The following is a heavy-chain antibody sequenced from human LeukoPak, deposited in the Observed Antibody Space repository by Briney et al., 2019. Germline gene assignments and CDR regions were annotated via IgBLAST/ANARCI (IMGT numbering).Heavy chain of an antibody. J-gene: IGHJ4*02. CDR1: GGSFNGYY. D-gene: IGHD3-22*01. CDR3: ARPYYYDSSGQN. CDR2: INHSGST. V-gene: IGHV4-34*01. Sequence: PSETLSLTCAVYGGSFNGYYWSWIRQPPGKGLEWIGEINHSGSTNYNPSLKSRVTISVDTSKNQFSLKLSSVTAADTAVYYCARPYYYDSSGQNWGQGTLVTVSS.